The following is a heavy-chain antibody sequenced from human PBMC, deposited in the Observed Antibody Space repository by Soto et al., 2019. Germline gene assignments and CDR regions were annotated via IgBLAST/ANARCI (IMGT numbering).Heavy chain of an antibody. CDR2: INHSGST. Sequence: QVQLQQWGAGLLKPSETLSLTCAVYGGSFSGYYWSWIRQPPGKGLEWIGEINHSGSTNYNPSLKSRXXIXVAXSKNQFSLKLSSVTAADTAVYYCALEEDGSGRGGYWGQGTLVTVSS. D-gene: IGHD3-10*01. CDR3: ALEEDGSGRGGY. CDR1: GGSFSGYY. J-gene: IGHJ4*02. V-gene: IGHV4-34*01.